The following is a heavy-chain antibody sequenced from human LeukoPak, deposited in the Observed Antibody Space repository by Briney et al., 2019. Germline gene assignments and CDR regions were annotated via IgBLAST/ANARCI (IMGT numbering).Heavy chain of an antibody. J-gene: IGHJ4*02. V-gene: IGHV3-23*01. D-gene: IGHD6-13*01. CDR1: GFTFSSYV. CDR3: AKRGSVGTLGHFDY. CDR2: ISGSGGST. Sequence: GGSLRLSCAASGFTFSSYVMSWVRQAPGKGLEWVSAISGSGGSTYYADSVKGRFTISRDNSKNTLFLQMNSLRAEDTAVYYCAKRGSVGTLGHFDYWGQGTLVTVSS.